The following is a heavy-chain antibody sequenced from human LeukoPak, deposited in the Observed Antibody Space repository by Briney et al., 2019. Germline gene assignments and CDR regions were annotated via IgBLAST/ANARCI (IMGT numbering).Heavy chain of an antibody. CDR2: IYYSGST. V-gene: IGHV4-39*01. CDR3: ASVRRGFGESSKYYSYYYMDV. Sequence: SETLSLTCSVSGGSIGSSSYYWGWIRQPPGEGLEWIGNIYYSGSTYFNPSLKSRLTISVDTSKNQFFLKLSAVTAADTAVYFCASVRRGFGESSKYYSYYYMDVWGNGTTVTISS. J-gene: IGHJ6*03. D-gene: IGHD3-10*01. CDR1: GGSIGSSSYY.